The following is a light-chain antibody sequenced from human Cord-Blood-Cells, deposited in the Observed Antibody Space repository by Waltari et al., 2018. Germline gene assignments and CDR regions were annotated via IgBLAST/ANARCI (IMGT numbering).Light chain of an antibody. CDR3: SSYTSSSTVV. CDR1: SSDVGGYNY. V-gene: IGLV2-14*01. Sequence: QSALTQSASVSGSPGQSITISCTGTSSDVGGYNYVPWYQQHPGKAPKRMIYDVSNRPSGVSNRFSGSKSGNTASLTISGLQAEDEADYYCSSYTSSSTVVFGGGTKLTVL. CDR2: DVS. J-gene: IGLJ2*01.